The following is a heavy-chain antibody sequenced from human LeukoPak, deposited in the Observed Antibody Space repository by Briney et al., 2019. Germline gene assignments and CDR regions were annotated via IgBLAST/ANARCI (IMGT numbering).Heavy chain of an antibody. CDR1: GDSTSSGPYY. V-gene: IGHV4-61*02. D-gene: IGHD5-18*01. CDR2: IYSGGST. J-gene: IGHJ3*02. Sequence: SQTLSLTCTVSGDSTSSGPYYWSWIRQPAGKGLEWIGRIYSGGSTSYNPSLKSRVTISVDTSKNQFSLKLSSVTAADTAVYYCARGRAAWIQLWAHAFNIWGQGTMVTVSS. CDR3: ARGRAAWIQLWAHAFNI.